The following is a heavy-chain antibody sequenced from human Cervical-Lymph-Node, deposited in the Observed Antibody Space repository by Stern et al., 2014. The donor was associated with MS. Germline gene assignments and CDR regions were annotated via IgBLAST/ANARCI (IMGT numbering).Heavy chain of an antibody. J-gene: IGHJ5*02. CDR3: ARNSSGQKWFDP. V-gene: IGHV4-31*03. CDR1: GGSISSGDDY. CDR2: VYYSGST. D-gene: IGHD6-19*01. Sequence: QLQLQESGPGLVKPSQTLSLTCTVSGGSISSGDDYWSWIRQLPGKGLEWIGSVYYSGSTYYNPSLMSRVTISVDTSKNQFSLKLRSVTVADTAVYYCARNSSGQKWFDPWGQGTLVIVSS.